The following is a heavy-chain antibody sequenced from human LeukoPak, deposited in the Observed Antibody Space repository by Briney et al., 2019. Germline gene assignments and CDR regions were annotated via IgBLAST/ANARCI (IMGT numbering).Heavy chain of an antibody. V-gene: IGHV4-4*02. CDR3: ARFGSGSYYLIDY. D-gene: IGHD3-10*01. Sequence: SGTLSLTCAVSGGSISSSNWWSWVRQPPGKGLEWIGEIYHSGSTNYNPSLKSRVTISVDKSKNQFSLKLSSVTAADTAVYYCARFGSGSYYLIDYWGQGTLVTVSS. CDR1: GGSISSSNW. J-gene: IGHJ4*02. CDR2: IYHSGST.